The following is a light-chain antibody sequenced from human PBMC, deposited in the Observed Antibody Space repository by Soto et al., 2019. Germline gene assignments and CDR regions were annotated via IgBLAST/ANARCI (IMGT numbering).Light chain of an antibody. CDR3: QSYDTSLRDYV. CDR1: SSNIGAGFD. Sequence: QSVLTQPPSVSGAPGQRVTISCTGNSSNIGAGFDVHWYQQVPGTAPKLLIFSNTNRPSGVPDRFSGSKSGTSASLAITGLQAEDEADYYCQSYDTSLRDYVFGTGTKVTVL. J-gene: IGLJ1*01. CDR2: SNT. V-gene: IGLV1-40*01.